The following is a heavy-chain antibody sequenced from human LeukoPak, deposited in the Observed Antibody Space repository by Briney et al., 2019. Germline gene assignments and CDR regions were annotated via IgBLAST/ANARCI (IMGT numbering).Heavy chain of an antibody. CDR2: INPSGGST. V-gene: IGHV1-46*01. CDR3: ASRPGTTAPDY. J-gene: IGHJ4*02. Sequence: GASVKVSCKASGYTFTSYYMHWVRQAPGQGLEWMGIINPSGGSTSYAQKSQGRVTMTRDTSTSTVYMELSSLRSEDTAVYYCASRPGTTAPDYWGQGTLVTVSS. D-gene: IGHD4-11*01. CDR1: GYTFTSYY.